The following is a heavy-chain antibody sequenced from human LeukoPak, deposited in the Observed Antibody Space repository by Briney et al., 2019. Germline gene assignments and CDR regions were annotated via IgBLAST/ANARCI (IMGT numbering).Heavy chain of an antibody. CDR2: IYYSGST. V-gene: IGHV4-39*01. Sequence: SETLSLTCTVSGGSISSSSYYWGWLRQPPGKGLEWIGSIYYSGSTYYNPSLKSRVTISVDTSKNQFSLKLSSVTAADTAVYYCARLEGSSGSDAFDIWGQGTMVTVSS. CDR1: GGSISSSSYY. J-gene: IGHJ3*02. D-gene: IGHD3-22*01. CDR3: ARLEGSSGSDAFDI.